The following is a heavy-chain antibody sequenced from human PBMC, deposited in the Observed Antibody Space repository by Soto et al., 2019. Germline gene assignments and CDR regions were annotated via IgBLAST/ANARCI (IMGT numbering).Heavy chain of an antibody. J-gene: IGHJ4*02. V-gene: IGHV4-4*07. CDR3: ARVRWLSEYDILTGYYIFDQ. D-gene: IGHD3-9*01. CDR2: IYISGTT. Sequence: PSETLSLTCTVSGGSMNAHFWSWIRQSAGKGLEWIGHIYISGTTMYNPSLKSRVTMSVDPPKNQLSLKLTSVTAADTAVYYCARVRWLSEYDILTGYYIFDQWGRGTLVTVSS. CDR1: GGSMNAHF.